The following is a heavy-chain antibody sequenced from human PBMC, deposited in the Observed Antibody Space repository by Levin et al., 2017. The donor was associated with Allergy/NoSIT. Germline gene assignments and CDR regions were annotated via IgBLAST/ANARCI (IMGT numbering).Heavy chain of an antibody. CDR1: GYSFTSYW. CDR2: IYPGDSDT. D-gene: IGHD4-23*01. Sequence: PGGSLRLSCKGSGYSFTSYWIGWVRQMPGKGLEWMGIIYPGDSDTRYSPSFQGQVTISADKSISTAYLQWSSLKASDTAMYYCARTMTTVANWFDPWGQGTLVTVSS. V-gene: IGHV5-51*01. J-gene: IGHJ5*02. CDR3: ARTMTTVANWFDP.